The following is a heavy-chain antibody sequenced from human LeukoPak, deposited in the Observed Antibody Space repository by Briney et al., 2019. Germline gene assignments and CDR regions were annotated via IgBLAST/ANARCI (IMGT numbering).Heavy chain of an antibody. V-gene: IGHV3-23*01. Sequence: GGSLRLSCAASGFTFSSDAMSWVRQAPGKGLEWVSAISGSGGSTYYADSVKGRFTISRDNSKNTLYLKMNSLWAEEPAVYYCAKDGGYCSGGSWSSPFGKYFQHWGQGTLVTVSS. CDR3: AKDGGYCSGGSWSSPFGKYFQH. J-gene: IGHJ1*01. D-gene: IGHD2-15*01. CDR1: GFTFSSDA. CDR2: ISGSGGST.